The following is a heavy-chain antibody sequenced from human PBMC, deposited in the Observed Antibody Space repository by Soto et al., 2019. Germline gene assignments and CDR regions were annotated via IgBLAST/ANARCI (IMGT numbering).Heavy chain of an antibody. Sequence: DVQLVESGGGLVKPGGSLRLSCADSEFTFNRYSFSWVRQPPGKGLEWVSSISSTSYPIFYADSVKGRFTISRDNAKNSLYLQMNGLRAEDTAVYYCVRGGRGYTRDDVFDIWGQGTMATVSS. CDR1: EFTFNRYS. CDR3: VRGGRGYTRDDVFDI. D-gene: IGHD2-2*02. V-gene: IGHV3-21*06. CDR2: ISSTSYPI. J-gene: IGHJ3*02.